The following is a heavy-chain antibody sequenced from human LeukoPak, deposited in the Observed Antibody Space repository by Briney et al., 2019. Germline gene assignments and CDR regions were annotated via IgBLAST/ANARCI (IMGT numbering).Heavy chain of an antibody. CDR3: ARDGLAAAGPLAYFQH. CDR2: ISYDGSNK. CDR1: GFTFGDYA. J-gene: IGHJ1*01. V-gene: IGHV3-30*04. Sequence: PGGSLRLSCTASGFTFGDYAMSWVRQAPGKGLEWVAVISYDGSNKYYADSVKGRFTISRDNAKNSLYLQMNSLRAEDTAVYYCARDGLAAAGPLAYFQHWGQGTLVTVSS. D-gene: IGHD6-13*01.